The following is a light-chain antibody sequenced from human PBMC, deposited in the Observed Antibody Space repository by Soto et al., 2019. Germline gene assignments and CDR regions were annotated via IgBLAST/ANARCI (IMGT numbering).Light chain of an antibody. V-gene: IGLV2-14*01. CDR3: SSYTSSSTYV. CDR1: SSDVGGYNY. CDR2: DVS. J-gene: IGLJ1*01. Sequence: ALTQPASVSGSPGQWITISCTGTSSDVGGYNYVSWYQQHPGKAPKLMIYDVSNRPSGVSNRFSGSKSVNTASLTISGLQAEDEADYYCSSYTSSSTYVFGTGTKVTVL.